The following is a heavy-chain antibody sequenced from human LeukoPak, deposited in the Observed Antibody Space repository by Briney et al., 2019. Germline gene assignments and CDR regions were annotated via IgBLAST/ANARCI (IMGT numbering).Heavy chain of an antibody. CDR2: INWNGGST. J-gene: IGHJ6*02. D-gene: IGHD3-22*01. Sequence: GGSLILSWSASGLMCEGYGMSGVRQATGKGLEWVSGINWNGGSTVYADSVKGRFTISRDNAKNSLYLQMNSLRAEETALYHCARVAYYDSSGYSLSHYYYGMDVWGQGTTVTVSS. CDR1: GLMCEGYG. V-gene: IGHV3-20*01. CDR3: ARVAYYDSSGYSLSHYYYGMDV.